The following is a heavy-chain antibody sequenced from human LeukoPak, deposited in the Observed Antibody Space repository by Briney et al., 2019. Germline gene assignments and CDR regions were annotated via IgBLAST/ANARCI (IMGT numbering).Heavy chain of an antibody. D-gene: IGHD6-13*01. CDR2: INHSGST. CDR1: GGSFSGYY. CDR3: ARDLPGIAAT. Sequence: SETLSLTCAVYGGSFSGYYWSWIRQPPGKGLEWIWEINHSGSTNYNPSLKSRVTISVDTSKNQFSLKLSSVTAADTAVYYCARDLPGIAATWGQGTLVTVSS. V-gene: IGHV4-34*01. J-gene: IGHJ5*02.